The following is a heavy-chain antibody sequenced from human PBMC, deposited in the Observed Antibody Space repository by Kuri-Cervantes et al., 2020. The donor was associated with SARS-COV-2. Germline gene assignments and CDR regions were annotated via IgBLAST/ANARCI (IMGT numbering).Heavy chain of an antibody. CDR3: ADWDLSGSLI. D-gene: IGHD1-26*01. V-gene: IGHV3-21*04. Sequence: GESLKISCAASGFTLGDSGVHWVRQAPGKGLEWVSSISSSSSYIYYADSVKGRFTISRDNAKNSLYLQMNSLRAEDTAVYYCADWDLSGSLIWGQGTMVNVSS. CDR2: ISSSSSYI. CDR1: GFTLGDSG. J-gene: IGHJ3*02.